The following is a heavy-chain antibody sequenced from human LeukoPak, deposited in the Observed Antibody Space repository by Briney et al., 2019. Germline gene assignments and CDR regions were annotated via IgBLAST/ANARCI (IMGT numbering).Heavy chain of an antibody. J-gene: IGHJ5*02. D-gene: IGHD4-11*01. CDR3: ARDESDYRNWFDP. CDR2: IIPIFGTA. CDR1: GGTFSSYA. Sequence: SVKVSCKASGGTFSSYAISWVRQAPGQGLEWMGGIIPIFGTANYAQKFQGRVTITTDESTSTAYMELSSLRSEDTAVYYCARDESDYRNWFDPWGQGTLVTVSS. V-gene: IGHV1-69*05.